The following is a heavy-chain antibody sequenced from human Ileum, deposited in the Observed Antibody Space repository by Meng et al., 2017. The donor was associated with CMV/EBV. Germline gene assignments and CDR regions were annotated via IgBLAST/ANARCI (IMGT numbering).Heavy chain of an antibody. V-gene: IGHV1-2*02. CDR3: VRDMDGSEGSAFDI. J-gene: IGHJ3*02. Sequence: ASVKVSCKASGYTFTAHFIHWVRKAPGQGLQWMGWILPSSGATHYAQKFSDRVTMTRDMSISTFYMELNRLTSDDTAVYHCVRDMDGSEGSAFDIWGQGTMVTVSS. D-gene: IGHD2-2*03. CDR1: GYTFTAHF. CDR2: ILPSSGAT.